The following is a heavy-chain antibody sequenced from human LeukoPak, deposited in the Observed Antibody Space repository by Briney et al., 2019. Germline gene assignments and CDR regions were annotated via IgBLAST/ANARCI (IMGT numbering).Heavy chain of an antibody. D-gene: IGHD3-22*01. CDR2: IFGNGAGT. J-gene: IGHJ4*02. CDR3: AKDSPNYFDSSGYQKIDY. CDR1: GFTFSIYA. Sequence: PGGSLRLSCTASGFTFSIYAMNWVRQAPGKGLEWVSVIFGNGAGTNYADSVKGRFTISRDNSKNTLYLQMNSLRAEDTAVYYCAKDSPNYFDSSGYQKIDYWGQGTLVTVSS. V-gene: IGHV3-23*01.